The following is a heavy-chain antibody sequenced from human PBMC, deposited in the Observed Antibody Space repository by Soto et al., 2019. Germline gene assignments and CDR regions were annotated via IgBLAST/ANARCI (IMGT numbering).Heavy chain of an antibody. Sequence: ASVKVSCKASGYTFTGYYMHWVRQAPGQGLEWMGWINPNSGGTNYAQKFQGWVTMTRDTSISTAYMELSRLRSDDTAVYHCARDRRYCSSTSCPYYYGMDVWGQGTTVTVSS. CDR2: INPNSGGT. J-gene: IGHJ6*02. CDR1: GYTFTGYY. D-gene: IGHD2-2*01. CDR3: ARDRRYCSSTSCPYYYGMDV. V-gene: IGHV1-2*04.